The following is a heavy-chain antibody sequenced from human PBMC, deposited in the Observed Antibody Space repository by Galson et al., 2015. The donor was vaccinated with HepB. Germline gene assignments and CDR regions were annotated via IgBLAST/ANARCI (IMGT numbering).Heavy chain of an antibody. Sequence: SLRLSCAASGFTFSSYSMNWVRQAPGKGLEWVSSISSSSSYIYYADSVKGRFTISRDNAKNSLYLQMNSLRAENTAVYYCASGYSYGYYYFDYWGQGTLVTVSS. D-gene: IGHD5-18*01. CDR3: ASGYSYGYYYFDY. J-gene: IGHJ4*02. V-gene: IGHV3-21*01. CDR2: ISSSSSYI. CDR1: GFTFSSYS.